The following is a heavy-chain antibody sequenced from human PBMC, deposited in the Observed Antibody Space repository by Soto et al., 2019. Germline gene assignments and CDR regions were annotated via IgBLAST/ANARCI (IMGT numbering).Heavy chain of an antibody. CDR1: GFNFSSYA. CDR3: AKEGLAAAGKKGYFDY. D-gene: IGHD6-13*01. V-gene: IGHV3-30-3*01. Sequence: GGSLRLSCAASGFNFSSYAIHWVRQAPGKGLEWVGLMSYNGSNTFYADSVKGRFTISRDNSKNTLYLQMNSLRAEDTAVYYCAKEGLAAAGKKGYFDYWGQGTLVTVSS. J-gene: IGHJ4*02. CDR2: MSYNGSNT.